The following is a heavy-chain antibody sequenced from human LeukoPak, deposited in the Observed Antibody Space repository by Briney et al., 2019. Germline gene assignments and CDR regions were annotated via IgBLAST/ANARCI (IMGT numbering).Heavy chain of an antibody. CDR1: GFTFSSYS. J-gene: IGHJ4*02. Sequence: PGGSLGLSCAASGFTFSSYSMSWVRQAPGKGLEWVSTITGSGGSAFYADSVKGRFTISRDNSKNTLYLQMNSLRAEDTAVYYCAKDPLSYGGHYLDSWGQGTLVTVSS. CDR3: AKDPLSYGGHYLDS. D-gene: IGHD4-23*01. V-gene: IGHV3-23*01. CDR2: ITGSGGSA.